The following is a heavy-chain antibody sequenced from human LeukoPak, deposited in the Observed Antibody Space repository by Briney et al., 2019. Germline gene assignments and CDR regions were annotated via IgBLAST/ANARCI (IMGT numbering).Heavy chain of an antibody. V-gene: IGHV3-7*01. D-gene: IGHD1-20*01. CDR1: GFTFSSYS. CDR2: IKEDGSEK. J-gene: IGHJ3*02. CDR3: ARDEYNWNVDAFDI. Sequence: GGSLRLSCAASGFTFSSYSMNWVRQAPGKGLEWVANIKEDGSEKYYVDSVKGRFTISRDNAKNSLYLQMNSLRAEDTAVYYCARDEYNWNVDAFDIWGQGTVVTVSS.